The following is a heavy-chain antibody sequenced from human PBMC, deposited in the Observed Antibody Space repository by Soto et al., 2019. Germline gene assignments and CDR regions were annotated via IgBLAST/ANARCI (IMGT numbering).Heavy chain of an antibody. Sequence: LRLSCTASGFIFGDYGMHWVRQAPGKGLEWVSGISWNSGSIGYADSVQGRFTISRDNAKNSLYLQMNSLRTEDTAFYYCAKDYLTAGYSSGWYDHWGQGALVTVSS. V-gene: IGHV3-9*01. CDR1: GFIFGDYG. D-gene: IGHD6-19*01. CDR3: AKDYLTAGYSSGWYDH. J-gene: IGHJ5*02. CDR2: ISWNSGSI.